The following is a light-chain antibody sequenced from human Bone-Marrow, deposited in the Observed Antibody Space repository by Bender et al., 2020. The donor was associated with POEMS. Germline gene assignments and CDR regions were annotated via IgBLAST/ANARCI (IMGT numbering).Light chain of an antibody. CDR2: SNY. Sequence: QSVLTQPPSASGTPGQSVIISCSGTDSNFGGNNVNWYQHLPGTAPRLVVYSNYQRPSGVPDRFSASKSGSSGSLVITGLQAEDEADYYCQSFDSSLSGSDEVFGGGTKLTVL. V-gene: IGLV1-44*01. CDR1: DSNFGGNN. CDR3: QSFDSSLSGSDEV. J-gene: IGLJ3*02.